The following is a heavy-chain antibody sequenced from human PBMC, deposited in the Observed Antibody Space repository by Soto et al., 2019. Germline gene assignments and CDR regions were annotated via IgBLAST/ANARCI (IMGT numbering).Heavy chain of an antibody. V-gene: IGHV1-18*01. J-gene: IGHJ4*02. Sequence: ASVKVSCKASGYTFTSYGISWVRQAPGQGLEWMGWISAYNGNTNYAQKLQGRVTMTTDTSTSTAYMELRSLRSDDTAVYYCAREVVRGVIITPKDYWGQGTLVTVSS. D-gene: IGHD3-10*01. CDR2: ISAYNGNT. CDR3: AREVVRGVIITPKDY. CDR1: GYTFTSYG.